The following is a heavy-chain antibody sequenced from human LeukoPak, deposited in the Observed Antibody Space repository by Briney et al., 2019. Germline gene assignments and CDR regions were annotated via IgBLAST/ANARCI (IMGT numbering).Heavy chain of an antibody. V-gene: IGHV3-48*04. J-gene: IGHJ4*02. Sequence: GGSRRLSCAASGFTFSSYSMNWVRQAPGKGLEWVSYISTSGNTIYYADSVRGRFTISRDNAKNSLYLQMNSLRAEDTAVYYCAREDGTYWGQGTLVTVSS. CDR2: ISTSGNTI. D-gene: IGHD1-1*01. CDR1: GFTFSSYS. CDR3: AREDGTY.